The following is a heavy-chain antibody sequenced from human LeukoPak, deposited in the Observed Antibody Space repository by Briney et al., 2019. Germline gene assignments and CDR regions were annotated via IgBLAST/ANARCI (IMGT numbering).Heavy chain of an antibody. J-gene: IGHJ4*02. V-gene: IGHV4-34*01. Sequence: SETLSLTCAVYGGSFSGCYWSWIRQPPGKGLEWIGEINHSGSTNYNPSLKSRVTISVDTSKNQFSLKLSSVTAADTAVYYCARGYNLFDYWGQGTLVTVSS. CDR3: ARGYNLFDY. CDR1: GGSFSGCY. D-gene: IGHD5-24*01. CDR2: INHSGST.